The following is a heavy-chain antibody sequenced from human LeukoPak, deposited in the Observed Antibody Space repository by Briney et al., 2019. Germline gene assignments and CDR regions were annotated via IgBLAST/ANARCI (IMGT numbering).Heavy chain of an antibody. D-gene: IGHD6-19*01. CDR2: ISGTGDTT. V-gene: IGHV3-23*01. Sequence: GGSLRLSCAASGFTFNTYAMSWVRQAPGKGLQWVSAISGTGDTTYFADSVKGRFTISRDSSESTLYLQMNSLRVEDTAVYYCAKESGYSSGLIDYWGQGTLVTVSS. J-gene: IGHJ4*02. CDR3: AKESGYSSGLIDY. CDR1: GFTFNTYA.